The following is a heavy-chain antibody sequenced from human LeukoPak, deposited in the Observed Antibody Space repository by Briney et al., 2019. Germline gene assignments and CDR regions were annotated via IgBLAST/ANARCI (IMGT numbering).Heavy chain of an antibody. J-gene: IGHJ5*02. CDR3: ASGLTYYGSGSSWFDP. Sequence: SETLSLTCAVYGGSFSGYYWSWIRQPPGKGLEWIGEINHSGSTNYNPSLKSRVTISVDTSKNQFSLKLSSVTAADTAVYYCASGLTYYGSGSSWFDPWGQGTLVIVSS. D-gene: IGHD3-10*01. CDR2: INHSGST. V-gene: IGHV4-34*01. CDR1: GGSFSGYY.